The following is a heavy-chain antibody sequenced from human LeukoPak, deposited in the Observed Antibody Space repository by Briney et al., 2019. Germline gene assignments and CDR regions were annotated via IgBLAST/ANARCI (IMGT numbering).Heavy chain of an antibody. Sequence: PGGSLRLSCAASGFTVSSNYVSWVRQAPGKGLEWVSVIYSGGSTYYADSVKGRFTISRDNSKNTLYLQMNSLRAEDTAVYYCARDIGCSGGSCYLAPNGMNVWGKGTTVTVSS. V-gene: IGHV3-53*01. CDR3: ARDIGCSGGSCYLAPNGMNV. CDR2: IYSGGST. J-gene: IGHJ6*04. D-gene: IGHD2-15*01. CDR1: GFTVSSNY.